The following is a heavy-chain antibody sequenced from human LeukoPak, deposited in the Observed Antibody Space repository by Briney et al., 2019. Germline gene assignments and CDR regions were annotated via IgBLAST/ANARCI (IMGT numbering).Heavy chain of an antibody. V-gene: IGHV1-18*01. Sequence: VSVKVSCKASGYTFTSYGISWVRQAPGQGLEWMGWISAYNGNTNYAQKLQGRVTMTTDTSTSTAYMELRSLRSDDTAVYYCARDSSGWSTNWFDPWGQGTLVTVSS. D-gene: IGHD6-19*01. CDR1: GYTFTSYG. CDR3: ARDSSGWSTNWFDP. J-gene: IGHJ5*02. CDR2: ISAYNGNT.